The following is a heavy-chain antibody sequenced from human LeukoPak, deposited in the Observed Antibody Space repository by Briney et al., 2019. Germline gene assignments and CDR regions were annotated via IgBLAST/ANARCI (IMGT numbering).Heavy chain of an antibody. CDR2: INPNSGGT. V-gene: IGHV1-2*02. Sequence: ASVKVSCKASGYTFTSYGISWVRQAPGQGLEWMGWINPNSGGTNYAQKFQGRVTMTRDTSISTAYMELSRLRSDDTAVYYCARSLVGATMRVDPWGQGTLVTVSS. D-gene: IGHD1-26*01. CDR1: GYTFTSYG. J-gene: IGHJ5*02. CDR3: ARSLVGATMRVDP.